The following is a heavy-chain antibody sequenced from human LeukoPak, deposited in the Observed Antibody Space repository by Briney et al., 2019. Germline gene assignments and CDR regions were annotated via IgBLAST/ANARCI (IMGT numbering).Heavy chain of an antibody. Sequence: GGSLRLSCAASGFTFSSYGMHWVRQAPGKGLEWVANIKQDGSEKYYVDSVKGRFTISRDNAKNSLYLQVNSLRAEDTAVYYCARDRDWYSFDSWGQGTLVTVSS. CDR3: ARDRDWYSFDS. J-gene: IGHJ4*02. D-gene: IGHD6-19*01. CDR1: GFTFSSYG. V-gene: IGHV3-7*03. CDR2: IKQDGSEK.